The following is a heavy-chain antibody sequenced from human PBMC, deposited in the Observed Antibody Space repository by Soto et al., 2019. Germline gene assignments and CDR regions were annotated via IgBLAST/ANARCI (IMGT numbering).Heavy chain of an antibody. V-gene: IGHV4-34*01. J-gene: IGHJ3*02. D-gene: IGHD3-16*02. Sequence: LETLSLTCAVYGGSFSGYYWSWIRQPPGKGLEWIGEINHSGSTNYNPSVKSRVTISVDTSKNQLSLKPSSVTGADTAVYYCARVDHDYIWGSYRPAAFDIWGQGTMVTVSS. CDR2: INHSGST. CDR3: ARVDHDYIWGSYRPAAFDI. CDR1: GGSFSGYY.